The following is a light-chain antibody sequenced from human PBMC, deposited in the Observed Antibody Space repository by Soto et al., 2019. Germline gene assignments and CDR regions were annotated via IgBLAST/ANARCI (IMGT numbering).Light chain of an antibody. Sequence: DLQMAQSPSSLSASVGDRVTITCRASQSISGYLNWYQQKPGKAPDLLIYAASTLQGGVPSRFSGSGAGTDFTLTISTLQPEDFATYYCQQGYSPPYTFGQGTRLEIK. CDR2: AAS. V-gene: IGKV1-39*01. CDR1: QSISGY. J-gene: IGKJ2*01. CDR3: QQGYSPPYT.